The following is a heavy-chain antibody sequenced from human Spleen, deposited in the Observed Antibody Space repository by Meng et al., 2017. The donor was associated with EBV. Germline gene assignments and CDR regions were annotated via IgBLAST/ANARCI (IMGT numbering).Heavy chain of an antibody. CDR1: GGSFGGYY. J-gene: IGHJ4*02. Sequence: LHRGGAGLLKPSGLLSLTCAVYGGSFGGYYWSWIRPPPGKGLEWIGEINHSGSTNYNPSLKSRVTISVDTSKNQFSLKLSSVTAADTAVYYCAREGYSYGKGAHDYWGQGTLVTVSS. D-gene: IGHD5-18*01. CDR3: AREGYSYGKGAHDY. V-gene: IGHV4-34*01. CDR2: INHSGST.